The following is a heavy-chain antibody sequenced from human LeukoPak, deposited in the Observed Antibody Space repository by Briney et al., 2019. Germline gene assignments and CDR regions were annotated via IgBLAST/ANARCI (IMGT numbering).Heavy chain of an antibody. CDR2: IYYSGST. D-gene: IGHD6-6*01. V-gene: IGHV4-59*12. CDR3: ARDCSGSSSTYDY. CDR1: GGSISSYY. J-gene: IGHJ4*02. Sequence: PSETLSLTCTVSGGSISSYYWSWIRQPPGKGLEWIGYIYYSGSTNFNPSLKSRVTISVDTSKNQFSLKLSSVTAADTAVYYCARDCSGSSSTYDYWGQGTLVTVSS.